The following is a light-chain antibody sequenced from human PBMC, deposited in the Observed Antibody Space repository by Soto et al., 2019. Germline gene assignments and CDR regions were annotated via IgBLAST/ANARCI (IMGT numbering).Light chain of an antibody. V-gene: IGLV3-1*01. CDR3: QAWDSSHVV. J-gene: IGLJ2*01. CDR2: QDT. Sequence: SYELTQPPSVSVSPGQTASITCSGDKLGDKYACWYQQKPGQSPVLVIYQDTKRPSGIPERFSGSNSGHTATLTISRTQAMDEADYYCQAWDSSHVVFGGGTKLTVL. CDR1: KLGDKY.